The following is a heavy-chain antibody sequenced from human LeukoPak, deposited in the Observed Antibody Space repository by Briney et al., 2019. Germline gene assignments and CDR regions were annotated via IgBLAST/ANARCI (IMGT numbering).Heavy chain of an antibody. CDR2: IRSKAYGGTT. J-gene: IGHJ6*02. V-gene: IGHV3-49*03. Sequence: GGSLRLSCTASGFSFGDYAMSWFRQAPGKGLEWVGFIRSKAYGGTTEYAASVKGRFTISRDDSKRIAYLQMNSLKTEDTAVYYCSRERQLDRYDYYNGMDVWGQGTTVTVSS. D-gene: IGHD3/OR15-3a*01. CDR1: GFSFGDYA. CDR3: SRERQLDRYDYYNGMDV.